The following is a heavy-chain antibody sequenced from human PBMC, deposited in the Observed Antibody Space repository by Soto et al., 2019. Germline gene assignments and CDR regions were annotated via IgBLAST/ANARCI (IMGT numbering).Heavy chain of an antibody. V-gene: IGHV3-30*18. D-gene: IGHD3-3*01. J-gene: IGHJ4*02. CDR1: GFTFSSYG. CDR3: AKDPRALRFLEWDLGGFDY. Sequence: GGSLILSCAASGFTFSSYGMHWVRQAPGKGLEWVAVISYDGSNKYYADSVKGRFTISRDNSKNTLYLQMKSLRAEDTAVYYCAKDPRALRFLEWDLGGFDYWGQGTLVTVSS. CDR2: ISYDGSNK.